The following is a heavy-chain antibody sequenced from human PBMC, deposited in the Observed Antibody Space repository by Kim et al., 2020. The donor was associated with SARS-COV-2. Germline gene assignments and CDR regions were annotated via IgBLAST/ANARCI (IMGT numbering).Heavy chain of an antibody. D-gene: IGHD3-3*01. V-gene: IGHV4-34*01. CDR2: INHSGST. CDR1: GGSFSGYY. CDR3: AGVTYDFWTPEPAADYYYYMDV. J-gene: IGHJ6*03. Sequence: SETLSLTCAVYGGSFSGYYWSWIRQPPGKGLEWIGEINHSGSTNYNPSLKSRVTISVDTSKNQFSLKLSSVTAADTAVYYCAGVTYDFWTPEPAADYYYYMDVWGKGTTVTVSS.